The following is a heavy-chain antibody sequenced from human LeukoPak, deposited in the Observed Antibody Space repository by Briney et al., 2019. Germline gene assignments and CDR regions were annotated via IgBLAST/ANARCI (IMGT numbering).Heavy chain of an antibody. D-gene: IGHD6-13*01. Sequence: ASVKVSCKASGDTFTSYYMHWVRQAPGQGLEWMGIINPSGGSTTYAQKFQGRVTMTRNTSISTAYMELSSLRSEDTAVYYCARVLAADDGLYNWFDPWGQGTLVTVSS. CDR3: ARVLAADDGLYNWFDP. V-gene: IGHV1-46*01. CDR1: GDTFTSYY. CDR2: INPSGGST. J-gene: IGHJ5*02.